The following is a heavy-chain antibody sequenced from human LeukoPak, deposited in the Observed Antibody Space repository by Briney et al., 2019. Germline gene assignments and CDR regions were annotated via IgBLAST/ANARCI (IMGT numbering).Heavy chain of an antibody. CDR1: GFTFSRYA. J-gene: IGHJ6*02. Sequence: GGSLRLSCAASGFTFSRYAMHWVRQAPGKGLEWVAVIPYDGSNKYYADSVKGRFTISRDNSKNTLYLQVNSLRAEDTAVYYCARPYSGSYYWGMDVWGQGTTVTVSS. CDR3: ARPYSGSYYWGMDV. D-gene: IGHD1-26*01. V-gene: IGHV3-30-3*01. CDR2: IPYDGSNK.